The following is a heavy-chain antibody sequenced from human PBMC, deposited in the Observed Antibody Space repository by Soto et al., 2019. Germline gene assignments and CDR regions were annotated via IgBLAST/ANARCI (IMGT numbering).Heavy chain of an antibody. CDR2: IYSGGST. CDR3: AREGDYYGSGSYPPIGY. V-gene: IGHV3-66*01. D-gene: IGHD3-10*01. Sequence: EVQLVESGGGLVQPGGSLRLSCAASGFTVSSNYMSWVRQAPGKGLEWVSVIYSGGSTYYADSVKGRFTISRDNSKNTLYLQMNSLRAEDTAVYYCAREGDYYGSGSYPPIGYWGQGTLVTVSS. CDR1: GFTVSSNY. J-gene: IGHJ4*02.